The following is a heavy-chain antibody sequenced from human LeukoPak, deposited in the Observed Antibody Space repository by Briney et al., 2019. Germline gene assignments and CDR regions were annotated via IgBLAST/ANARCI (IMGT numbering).Heavy chain of an antibody. CDR3: ARVPNGGYIGAFEF. V-gene: IGHV3-23*01. CDR1: GFTLSNNA. D-gene: IGHD4-17*01. Sequence: GGSLRLSCAASGFTLSNNAVMWVRQAPGQGLEWVSAITSGGAPRYADSVKGRFTISRNNSKNTLYLQMNSLRDEDTAQYFCARVPNGGYIGAFEFWGRGTVVTVSS. J-gene: IGHJ3*01. CDR2: ITSGGAP.